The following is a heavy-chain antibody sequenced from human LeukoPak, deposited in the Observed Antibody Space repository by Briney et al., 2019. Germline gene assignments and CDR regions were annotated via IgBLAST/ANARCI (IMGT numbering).Heavy chain of an antibody. CDR1: GFTFSSYS. J-gene: IGHJ4*02. D-gene: IGHD3-10*01. CDR3: AREGTYYYGSGSYYGRGFFDY. CDR2: ISSSSSTI. Sequence: GGSLRLSCAASGFTFSSYSMNWVRQAPGKGLEWVSYISSSSSTIYYADSVKGRFTISRDNSKNTLYLQMNSLRAEDTAVYYCAREGTYYYGSGSYYGRGFFDYWGQGTLVTVSS. V-gene: IGHV3-48*01.